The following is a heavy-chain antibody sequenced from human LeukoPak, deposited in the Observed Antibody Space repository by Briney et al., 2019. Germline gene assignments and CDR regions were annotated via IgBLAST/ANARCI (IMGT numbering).Heavy chain of an antibody. CDR1: GDSVSINSAA. CDR3: ARSPSPYSSGWYFDY. V-gene: IGHV6-1*01. Sequence: SQTLSLTCAISGDSVSINSAAWNWIRQSPSRGLEWLGRTYQRSKWYNDYAVSVKSRITINPDITKNQFSLQLNSVTPEDTAVYYCARSPSPYSSGWYFDYWGQGTLVTVSS. D-gene: IGHD6-19*01. CDR2: TYQRSKWYN. J-gene: IGHJ4*02.